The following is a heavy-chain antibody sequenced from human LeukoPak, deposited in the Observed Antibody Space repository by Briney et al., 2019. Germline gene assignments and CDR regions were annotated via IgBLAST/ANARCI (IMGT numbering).Heavy chain of an antibody. CDR1: GYTFTSYG. J-gene: IGHJ4*02. CDR2: ISAYNGNT. V-gene: IGHV1-18*04. CDR3: ARGEGEISSWYLLHY. D-gene: IGHD6-13*01. Sequence: ASVKVSCKASGYTFTSYGISWVRQAPGQGLEWMGWISAYNGNTNYAQKLQGRVTVTTDSSTSTAYMELRSLRSDDTAVYYCARGEGEISSWYLLHYWGQGTLVTVSS.